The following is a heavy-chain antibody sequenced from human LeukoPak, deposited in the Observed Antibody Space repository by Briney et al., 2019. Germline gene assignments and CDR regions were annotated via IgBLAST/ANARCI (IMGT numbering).Heavy chain of an antibody. V-gene: IGHV3-20*04. Sequence: GGSLRLSCAASGFTFDDYGMSWVRQAPGKGLEWVSGINWNGGSTGYADSVKGRFTVARDNAKNSLYLQMNSLRAEDTALYYCAREKPFYDSSGYYYPIAFDYWGQGTLVTVSS. CDR3: AREKPFYDSSGYYYPIAFDY. CDR1: GFTFDDYG. J-gene: IGHJ4*02. D-gene: IGHD3-22*01. CDR2: INWNGGST.